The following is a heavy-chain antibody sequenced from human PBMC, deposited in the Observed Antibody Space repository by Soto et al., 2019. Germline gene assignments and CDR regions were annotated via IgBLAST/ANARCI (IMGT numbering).Heavy chain of an antibody. CDR2: INHSGST. CDR3: ASLGYCSGGSCYGGWFDP. Sequence: PSETLSLTCAVYGGSFSGYYWSWIRPPPGKGLEWIGEINHSGSTNYNPSLKSRVTISVDTSKNQFSLKLSSVTAADTAVYYCASLGYCSGGSCYGGWFDPWGQGTLVTVSS. J-gene: IGHJ5*02. D-gene: IGHD2-15*01. V-gene: IGHV4-34*01. CDR1: GGSFSGYY.